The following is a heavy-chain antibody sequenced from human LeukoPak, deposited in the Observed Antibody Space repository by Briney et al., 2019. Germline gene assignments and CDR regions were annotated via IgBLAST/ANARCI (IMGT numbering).Heavy chain of an antibody. CDR3: WVVTAYSVSYFDY. J-gene: IGHJ4*02. D-gene: IGHD2-21*02. Sequence: GASVKVSCKASGYTFTSYDINWVRQATGQGLEWMGWMNPNSGNTGYAQKFQGRVTITRNTSISTAYMELSSLRSEDTAVYYCWVVTAYSVSYFDYWGQGTLVSVSS. CDR1: GYTFTSYD. V-gene: IGHV1-8*03. CDR2: MNPNSGNT.